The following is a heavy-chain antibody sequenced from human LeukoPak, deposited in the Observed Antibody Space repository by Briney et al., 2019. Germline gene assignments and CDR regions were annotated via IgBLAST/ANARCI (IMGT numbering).Heavy chain of an antibody. V-gene: IGHV3-33*01. CDR2: IWYDGSNK. Sequence: PGGSLRLSCAASGFTFSSYGMHWVRQAPGKGLEWVAVIWYDGSNKYYADSVKGRFIISRDNSKNTLYLQMNSLRAEDTAVYYCARDPAYYDSSGYYLNDAFDIWGQGTMVTVSS. CDR3: ARDPAYYDSSGYYLNDAFDI. D-gene: IGHD3-22*01. CDR1: GFTFSSYG. J-gene: IGHJ3*02.